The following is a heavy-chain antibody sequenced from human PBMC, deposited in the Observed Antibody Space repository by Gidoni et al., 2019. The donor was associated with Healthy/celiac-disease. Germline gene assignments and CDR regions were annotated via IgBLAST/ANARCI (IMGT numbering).Heavy chain of an antibody. CDR3: ARVRCSSTSCYILGAFDI. V-gene: IGHV1-69*06. J-gene: IGHJ3*02. D-gene: IGHD2-2*02. CDR1: GGTFSSYA. Sequence: QVQLVQSGAEVKKPGSSVKVPCKASGGTFSSYAINWVRQAPGQGLEWMGGIIPIFGTANYAQKFQGRVTITADKSTSTAYMELSSLRSEDTAVYYCARVRCSSTSCYILGAFDIWGQGTMVTVSS. CDR2: IIPIFGTA.